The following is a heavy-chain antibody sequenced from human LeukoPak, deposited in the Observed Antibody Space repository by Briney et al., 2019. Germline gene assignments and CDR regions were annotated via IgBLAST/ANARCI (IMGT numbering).Heavy chain of an antibody. CDR1: GFTFSSYW. CDR3: VRAGSGFDY. D-gene: IGHD2-15*01. Sequence: GGSLRLSCVASGFTFSSYWMHWGRQAPGKGLEWVSRIDFETDTTTYAGSVKGRFTISRDNTKNTLYLQMDSLRDEDVAVYYCVRAGSGFDYWGQGTLVTVT. V-gene: IGHV3-74*01. J-gene: IGHJ4*02. CDR2: IDFETDTT.